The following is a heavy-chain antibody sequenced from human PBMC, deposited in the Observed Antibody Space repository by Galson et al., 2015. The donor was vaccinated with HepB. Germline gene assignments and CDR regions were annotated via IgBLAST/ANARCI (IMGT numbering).Heavy chain of an antibody. CDR3: AKDRDVGKSGEYYFDY. Sequence: SLRLSCAASGFTFSSYAMHWVRQAPGKGLEWVSGISWNSGSIGYADSVKGRFTISRDNAKNSLYLQMNSLRAEDTALYYCAKDRDVGKSGEYYFDYWGQGTLVTVSS. J-gene: IGHJ4*02. D-gene: IGHD3-10*01. CDR2: ISWNSGSI. CDR1: GFTFSSYA. V-gene: IGHV3-9*01.